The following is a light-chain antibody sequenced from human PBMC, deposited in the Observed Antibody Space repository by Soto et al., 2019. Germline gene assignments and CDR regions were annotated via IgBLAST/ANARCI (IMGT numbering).Light chain of an antibody. J-gene: IGKJ4*01. CDR1: QSISTW. CDR3: QQYNSYPLT. Sequence: DIQLTQSPSTLSSSVGDRVTITCRASQSISTWLVWYQQKPGKAPKVLIYNASSLESGVPSRFSGSGSGTEFTLSISSLQPDDFATYYCQQYNSYPLTFGGGTKVEIK. V-gene: IGKV1-5*03. CDR2: NAS.